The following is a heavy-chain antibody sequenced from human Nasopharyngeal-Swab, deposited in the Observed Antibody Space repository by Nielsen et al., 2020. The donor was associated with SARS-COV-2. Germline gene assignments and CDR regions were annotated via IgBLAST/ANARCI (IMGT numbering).Heavy chain of an antibody. J-gene: IGHJ6*02. CDR2: ISHSGST. D-gene: IGHD3-22*01. Sequence: WIRQPPGKGLEWIGEISHSGSTNYNPSLKSRVTISVDTSKNQFSLKLSSVTAADTAVYYCARGTVYYYDSSGYYYYYYGMDVWGQGTTVTVSS. CDR3: ARGTVYYYDSSGYYYYYYGMDV. V-gene: IGHV4-34*01.